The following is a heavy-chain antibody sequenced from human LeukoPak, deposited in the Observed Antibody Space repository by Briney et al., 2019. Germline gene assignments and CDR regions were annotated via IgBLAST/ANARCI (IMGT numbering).Heavy chain of an antibody. V-gene: IGHV3-74*01. CDR3: ARDLSPVVRASPMGY. J-gene: IGHJ4*02. CDR1: GFTFSNHW. CDR2: INGDGTST. Sequence: QPGGSLRLSCPASGFTFSNHWLHWVRQAPGKGLVWVSRINGDGTSTIYADSVMGRFTISSDTSKNTMYLQMNSQRAEDTAVYYCARDLSPVVRASPMGYWGQGTLVTVSS. D-gene: IGHD3-10*01.